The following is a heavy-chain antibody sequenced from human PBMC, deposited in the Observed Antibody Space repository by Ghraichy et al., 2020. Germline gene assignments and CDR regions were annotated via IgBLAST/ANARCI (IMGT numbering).Heavy chain of an antibody. V-gene: IGHV3-23*01. D-gene: IGHD3-9*01. CDR3: AKASLYYDILTNYYTSDLYYMDV. CDR1: GFTFSSFA. Sequence: GGSLRLSCAASGFTFSSFAMSWVRQAPGKGLEWVSAISGSGGSTFYADAAKSRFTIYRDDSKNTLYLQMNSLRAEDTAVYYCAKASLYYDILTNYYTSDLYYMDVWGKGTTVTVSS. J-gene: IGHJ6*03. CDR2: ISGSGGST.